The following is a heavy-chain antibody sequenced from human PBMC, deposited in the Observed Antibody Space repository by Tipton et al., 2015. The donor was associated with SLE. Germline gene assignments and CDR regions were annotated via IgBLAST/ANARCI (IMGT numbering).Heavy chain of an antibody. V-gene: IGHV1-18*01. CDR1: GYSFISYG. D-gene: IGHD3-16*01. Sequence: QLVQSGPEVKKPGASVKVSCKASGYSFISYGINWVRQAPGQGLEWMGWISGYDGNTNYAQKFQGRVTMTTDTSTSTAYMELRSLKSDDTAMYYCVKEGPEILGWLHWGQGSLVTVSS. CDR3: VKEGPEILGWLH. J-gene: IGHJ4*02. CDR2: ISGYDGNT.